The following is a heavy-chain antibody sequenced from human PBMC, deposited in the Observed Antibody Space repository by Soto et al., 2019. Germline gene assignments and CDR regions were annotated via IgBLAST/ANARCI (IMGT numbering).Heavy chain of an antibody. CDR2: ISGGRGST. Sequence: EVQLLESGGGLVQPGGSLRLPCAASGFTFSSYAMSWVRQAPGKGLEWVSAISGGRGSTHYADSVKGRFTISRDTSKNTLYLQMNSLRAADTAVYYCAKKGAVGATYFFDYWGQGALVTVSS. CDR1: GFTFSSYA. CDR3: AKKGAVGATYFFDY. D-gene: IGHD1-26*01. J-gene: IGHJ4*02. V-gene: IGHV3-23*01.